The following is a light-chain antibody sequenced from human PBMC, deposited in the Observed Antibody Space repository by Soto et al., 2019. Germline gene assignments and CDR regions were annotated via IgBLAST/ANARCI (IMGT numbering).Light chain of an antibody. Sequence: EIVLTQSPGTLSVSPGERATLSCRASQSVDSSDLAWFQQKPGQAPRLLIYGASRRATGIPDRFSGIGSGTEFTLTISSLEPEDFAVYYCQQRSNWPRLTFGGGTKVEIK. J-gene: IGKJ4*01. CDR2: GAS. V-gene: IGKV3D-20*02. CDR3: QQRSNWPRLT. CDR1: QSVDSSD.